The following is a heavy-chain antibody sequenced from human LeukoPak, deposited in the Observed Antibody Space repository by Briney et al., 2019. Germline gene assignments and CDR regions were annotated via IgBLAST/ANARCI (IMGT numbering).Heavy chain of an antibody. CDR1: GFTFSSYA. Sequence: GGSLRLSCAASGFTFSSYAMSWVRQAPGKGLEWVSAISGSSGSTYYADSVKGRFTISRDNSKNTLYLQMNSPRAEDTAVYYCAKGADYDSSGYYHTYYFDYWGQGTLVTVSS. V-gene: IGHV3-23*01. CDR2: ISGSSGST. CDR3: AKGADYDSSGYYHTYYFDY. J-gene: IGHJ4*02. D-gene: IGHD3-22*01.